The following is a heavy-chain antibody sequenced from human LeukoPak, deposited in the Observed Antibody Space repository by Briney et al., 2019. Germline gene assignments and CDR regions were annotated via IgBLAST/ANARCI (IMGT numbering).Heavy chain of an antibody. CDR3: AELGITMIGGV. D-gene: IGHD3-10*02. V-gene: IGHV3-66*01. CDR1: GFTFRSYG. Sequence: GGSLRLSCAASGFTFRSYGMSWVRQAPGKGLEWVSVIYSGGSTYYADSVKGRFTISRDNSKNTLYLQMNSLRAEDTAVYYCAELGITMIGGVWGKGTTVTISS. CDR2: IYSGGST. J-gene: IGHJ6*04.